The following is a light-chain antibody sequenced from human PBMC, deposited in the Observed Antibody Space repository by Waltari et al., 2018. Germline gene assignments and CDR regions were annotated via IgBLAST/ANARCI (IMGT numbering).Light chain of an antibody. CDR2: EGS. CDR3: CSYAGSSTLL. CDR1: SSDVGSYIL. J-gene: IGLJ2*01. V-gene: IGLV2-23*01. Sequence: QSALTQPASVSGSPGQSITVPCTGTSSDVGSYILVSWYQQHPGKAPKLMIYEGSKRPSGVSNRFSGSKSGNTASLTISGLQAEDEADYYCCSYAGSSTLLFGGGTKVTVL.